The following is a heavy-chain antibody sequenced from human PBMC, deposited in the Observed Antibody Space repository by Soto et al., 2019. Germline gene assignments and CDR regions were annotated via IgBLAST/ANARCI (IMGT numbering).Heavy chain of an antibody. CDR2: ISAYNGNT. D-gene: IGHD2-15*01. V-gene: IGHV1-18*01. Sequence: ASLKLACKTSGYTYTSYVISWGRQAPGQGLEWMGWISAYNGNTNYAQKLQGRVTMTTDTSTSTAYMELRSLRSDDTAVYYCARVDGGSQCFDYWGQGTLVTVSS. CDR3: ARVDGGSQCFDY. J-gene: IGHJ4*02. CDR1: GYTYTSYV.